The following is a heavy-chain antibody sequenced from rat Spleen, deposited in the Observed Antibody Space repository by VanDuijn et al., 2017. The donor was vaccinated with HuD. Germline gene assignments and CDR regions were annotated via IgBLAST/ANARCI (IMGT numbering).Heavy chain of an antibody. CDR3: ARRTTEGIVSRYFDF. D-gene: IGHD1-11*01. CDR1: GFIFSNYG. J-gene: IGHJ1*01. Sequence: EVQLVESGGGLVQPGRSLKLSCAASGFIFSNYGMAWVRQAPTKGLEWVATISYAGSSTYYRDSVKGRFTISRDNAKNTQYLQMDSLRSEDTATYYCARRTTEGIVSRYFDFWGPGTMVTVSS. CDR2: ISYAGSST. V-gene: IGHV5-29*01.